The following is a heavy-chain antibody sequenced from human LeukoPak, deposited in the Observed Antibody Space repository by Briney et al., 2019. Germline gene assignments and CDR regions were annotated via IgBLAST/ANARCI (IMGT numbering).Heavy chain of an antibody. CDR3: AKPPEVGATVAYFDY. J-gene: IGHJ4*02. CDR2: ISFDGSNQ. CDR1: GFTFSGYG. V-gene: IGHV3-30*18. Sequence: RGSLRLSCAASGFTFSGYGMHWVRQAPGKGLEWVALISFDGSNQYYADSVKGRFTISRDNSKNTLYLQMSSLRAEDTAVYYCAKPPEVGATVAYFDYWGQGTLDTVSS. D-gene: IGHD1-26*01.